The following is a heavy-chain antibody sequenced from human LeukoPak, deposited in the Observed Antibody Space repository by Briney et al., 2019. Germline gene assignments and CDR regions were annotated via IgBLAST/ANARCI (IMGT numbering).Heavy chain of an antibody. CDR2: IYYSGST. Sequence: NPSETLSLTCTVSGGSISSYYWSWIRQPPGKGLEWFGYIYYSGSTNYNPSLKSRVTISVDTSKNQFSLKLSSLTAADTAVYYCARHGTMVRGSFDYWGQGTLVTVSS. CDR3: ARHGTMVRGSFDY. CDR1: GGSISSYY. J-gene: IGHJ4*02. D-gene: IGHD3-10*01. V-gene: IGHV4-59*08.